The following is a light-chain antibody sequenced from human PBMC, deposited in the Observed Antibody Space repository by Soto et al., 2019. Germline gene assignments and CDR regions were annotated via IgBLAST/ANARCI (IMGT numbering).Light chain of an antibody. CDR1: QSVSSN. V-gene: IGKV3-15*01. Sequence: EIVMTQSPATLSVSPGERATLSCRASQSVSSNLAWYQQKPGQAPRLLIYGASTRATGIPARFSGSGSGTEFNLTISSLQYEDFEVYYCQQYNNWPPYTFGQGTKLKIK. CDR2: GAS. J-gene: IGKJ2*01. CDR3: QQYNNWPPYT.